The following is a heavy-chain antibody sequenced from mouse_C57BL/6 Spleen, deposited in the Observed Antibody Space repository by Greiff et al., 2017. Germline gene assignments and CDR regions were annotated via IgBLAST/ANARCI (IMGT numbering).Heavy chain of an antibody. D-gene: IGHD3-2*02. CDR3: ARDSSEAMDY. V-gene: IGHV1-81*01. CDR1: GYTFTSYG. Sequence: QVQLQQSGAELARPGASVKLSCKASGYTFTSYGISWVKQRPGQGLEWIGEIYPRSGNTYYNEKFKGKATLTADKSSSTAYMELRSLTSEDSAVYFCARDSSEAMDYWGQGTSVTVSS. CDR2: IYPRSGNT. J-gene: IGHJ4*01.